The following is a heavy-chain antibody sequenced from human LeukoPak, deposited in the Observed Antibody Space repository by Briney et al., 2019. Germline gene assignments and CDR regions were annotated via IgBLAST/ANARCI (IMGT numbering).Heavy chain of an antibody. CDR1: GGSISSYY. CDR2: IYYSGST. J-gene: IGHJ4*02. CDR3: ARYSIGIIDY. Sequence: SETLSLTCTVSGGSISSYYWSWIRQPPGKGLEWIGYIYYSGSTNYNPSLKSRVTISVDTSKNQFSLKLSSVTAADTAVYYCARYSIGIIDYWGQGTLVTVSS. D-gene: IGHD2-21*01. V-gene: IGHV4-59*01.